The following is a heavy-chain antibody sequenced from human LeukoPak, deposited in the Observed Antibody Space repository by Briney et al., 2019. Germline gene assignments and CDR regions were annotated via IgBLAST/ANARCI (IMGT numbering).Heavy chain of an antibody. D-gene: IGHD3-3*01. V-gene: IGHV3-23*01. CDR1: GFTFSSYG. Sequence: GGTLRLSCEASGFTFSSYGMNWVRQAPGKGLEWVSGISPSGDIAYYADSVKGRFTVSRDNSKNTLYLQMNSLRAEDTAVYYCAKDQSITIFGVLNNWGQGTLVTVSS. J-gene: IGHJ4*02. CDR3: AKDQSITIFGVLNN. CDR2: ISPSGDIA.